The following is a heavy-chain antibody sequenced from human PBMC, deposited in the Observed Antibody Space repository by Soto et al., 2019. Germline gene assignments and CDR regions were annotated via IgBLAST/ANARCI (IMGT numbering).Heavy chain of an antibody. CDR2: IKSKIHGGTT. Sequence: EVHLVESGGGLVKPGGSLRLSCAASGFTFGNAWMNWFRQAPGKGLEWVGRIKSKIHGGTTDYAAPVRGRFTISRDDSNNTLFLQMNSLKTEVAAVYYCTTVHVDLLTGSFDYWGQGTLVTVSS. CDR3: TTVHVDLLTGSFDY. D-gene: IGHD3-9*01. CDR1: GFTFGNAW. J-gene: IGHJ4*02. V-gene: IGHV3-15*07.